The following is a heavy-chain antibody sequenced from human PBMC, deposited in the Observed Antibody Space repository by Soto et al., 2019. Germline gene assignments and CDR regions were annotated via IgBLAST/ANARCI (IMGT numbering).Heavy chain of an antibody. CDR3: ARDLDPYYYDSSGSGIFDY. J-gene: IGHJ4*02. Sequence: ASVKVSCKASGGTFSSYAISWVRQAPGQGLEWMGGIIPIFGTANYTQKFQGRVTITADESTSTAYMELSSLRSEDTAVYYCARDLDPYYYDSSGSGIFDYWGQGTLVTVSS. D-gene: IGHD3-22*01. CDR2: IIPIFGTA. V-gene: IGHV1-69*13. CDR1: GGTFSSYA.